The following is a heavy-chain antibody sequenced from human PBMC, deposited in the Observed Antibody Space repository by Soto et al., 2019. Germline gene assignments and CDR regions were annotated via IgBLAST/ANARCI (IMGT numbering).Heavy chain of an antibody. CDR3: ARDAPPADY. CDR1: GYTFTSYS. V-gene: IGHV1-18*04. CDR2: ISAYNGNT. J-gene: IGHJ4*02. Sequence: QVQLVQSGAEVKKPGASVKVSCKASGYTFTSYSISWVRQAPGQGLEWMGWISAYNGNTNYAQMLQGRVTMTTDTSTNTAYMALRSPRSDDTAVYYCARDAPPADYWGQGTLVTVSS.